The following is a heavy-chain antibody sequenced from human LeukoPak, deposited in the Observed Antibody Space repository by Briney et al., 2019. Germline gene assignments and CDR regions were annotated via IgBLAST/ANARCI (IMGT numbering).Heavy chain of an antibody. CDR1: GGSISSYY. J-gene: IGHJ3*02. CDR2: IYYSGST. V-gene: IGHV4-59*01. CDR3: ARVDTATLDAFGI. Sequence: SETLSLTCTVSGGSISSYYWSWIRQPPGKGLEWIGYIYYSGSTNYNPSLKSRVTISVDTSKNQFSLKLSSVTAADTAVYYCARVDTATLDAFGIWGQGTMVTVSS. D-gene: IGHD5-18*01.